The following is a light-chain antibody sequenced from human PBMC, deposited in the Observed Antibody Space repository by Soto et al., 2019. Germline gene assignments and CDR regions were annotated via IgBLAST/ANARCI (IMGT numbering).Light chain of an antibody. CDR3: QQLDNYPRT. CDR1: QGISSY. V-gene: IGKV1-9*01. J-gene: IGKJ1*01. CDR2: TAS. Sequence: IQLTQSPSSLSASVVHRVTITCRASQGISSYLAWYQQKPGKAPKLLISTASTLQSGVPSRFSGSGSGTEFTLTISSLQPEDFATYYCQQLDNYPRTFGQGTKV.